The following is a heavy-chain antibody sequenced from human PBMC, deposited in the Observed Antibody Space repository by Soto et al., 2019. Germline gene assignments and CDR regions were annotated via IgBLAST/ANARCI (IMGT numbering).Heavy chain of an antibody. V-gene: IGHV1-69*13. CDR1: GGTFSTYA. Sequence: SVKVSCKASGGTFSTYAISWVRQAPGQGREWMGGIIPIFGTAKYAQKFQGRVTITADESTSTAYMELSSLRSEDTAVYYCAREIFGVIISGGRDAFDIWGQGXIVTVSS. D-gene: IGHD3-3*01. J-gene: IGHJ3*02. CDR3: AREIFGVIISGGRDAFDI. CDR2: IIPIFGTA.